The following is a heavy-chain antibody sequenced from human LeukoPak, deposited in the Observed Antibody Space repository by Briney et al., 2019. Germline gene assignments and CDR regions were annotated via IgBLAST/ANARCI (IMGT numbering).Heavy chain of an antibody. V-gene: IGHV4-59*08. J-gene: IGHJ4*02. D-gene: IGHD3-22*01. CDR2: IYYSGST. CDR1: GGSISSYY. CDR3: ARQLYYYDSSGLDY. Sequence: KPSETLSLTCTVSGGSISSYYWSWIRQPPGKGLEWIGYIYYSGSTNYNPSLKSRVTISVDTSKNQFSLKLSSVTAADTAVYYCARQLYYYDSSGLDYWGQGTLVTVSS.